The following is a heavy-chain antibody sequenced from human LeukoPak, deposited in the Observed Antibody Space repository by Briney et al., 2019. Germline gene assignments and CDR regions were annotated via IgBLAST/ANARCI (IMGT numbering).Heavy chain of an antibody. CDR3: ARDGTYSSSWYVSDYYYGMDV. CDR2: IYYSGST. J-gene: IGHJ6*02. Sequence: SETLSLTCTVSGGSISSSSYYWGWIRQPPGKGLEWIGSIYYSGSTYYNPSLKSRVTMSVDTSKNQFSLKLSSVTAADTAVYYCARDGTYSSSWYVSDYYYGMDVWGQGTTVTVSS. D-gene: IGHD6-13*01. V-gene: IGHV4-39*07. CDR1: GGSISSSSYY.